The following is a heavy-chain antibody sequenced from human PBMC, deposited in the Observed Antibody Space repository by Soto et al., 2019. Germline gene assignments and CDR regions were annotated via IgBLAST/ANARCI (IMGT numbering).Heavy chain of an antibody. CDR2: ISAYNGNT. D-gene: IGHD6-19*01. Sequence: ASVKVSCKASGYTFTSYGISWVRQAPGQGLEWMGWISAYNGNTNYAQKLQGRVTMTTDSSTSTAYMELRSLRSDDTAVYHCAIGIAVARDAFDIWGQGTMVTVSS. CDR1: GYTFTSYG. CDR3: AIGIAVARDAFDI. V-gene: IGHV1-18*01. J-gene: IGHJ3*02.